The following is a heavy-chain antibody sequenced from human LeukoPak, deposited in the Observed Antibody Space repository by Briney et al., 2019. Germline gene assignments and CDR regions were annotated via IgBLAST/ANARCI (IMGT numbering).Heavy chain of an antibody. D-gene: IGHD3-10*01. CDR1: GFTLSSSW. Sequence: GGSLRLSCAASGFTLSSSWMHWVRHAPGKGLVWVSCINSDGSRTNYADSVKGRFTISRDNAKNTLYLQMNNLRVEDTAVYYCARDRAGAGFLDYWGQGTLVTVSS. CDR2: INSDGSRT. CDR3: ARDRAGAGFLDY. V-gene: IGHV3-74*01. J-gene: IGHJ4*02.